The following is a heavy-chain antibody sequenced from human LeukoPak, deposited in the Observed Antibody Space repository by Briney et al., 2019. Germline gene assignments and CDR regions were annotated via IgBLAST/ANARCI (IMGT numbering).Heavy chain of an antibody. CDR3: ARRPYSDTSGRLSDV. V-gene: IGHV3-48*02. CDR1: GFAFSSYN. CDR2: IGSSGSPK. J-gene: IGHJ6*02. Sequence: GGSLRLSCAAPGFAFSSYNMNWVRQAPGKGLEWISYIGSSGSPKHYADSVGGRFTISRDNAKNSLYLQMNSLRDEDTAVYFCARRPYSDTSGRLSDVWGQGTTVTVSS. D-gene: IGHD3-22*01.